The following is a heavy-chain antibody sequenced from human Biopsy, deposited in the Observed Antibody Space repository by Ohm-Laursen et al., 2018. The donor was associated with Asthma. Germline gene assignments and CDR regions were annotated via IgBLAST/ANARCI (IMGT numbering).Heavy chain of an antibody. CDR2: IKHDGSEK. J-gene: IGHJ1*01. V-gene: IGHV3-7*01. Sequence: SLRLSCSASGFTFGDHCMSWVRQVPGQGLEWVVNIKHDGSEKNHVDSLKGRFTISKDNAKNLLFLQMNSLRAEDTAVYYCARTFHFWSPYHAEHYQLWGQGTLVTVSS. CDR3: ARTFHFWSPYHAEHYQL. D-gene: IGHD3-3*01. CDR1: GFTFGDHC.